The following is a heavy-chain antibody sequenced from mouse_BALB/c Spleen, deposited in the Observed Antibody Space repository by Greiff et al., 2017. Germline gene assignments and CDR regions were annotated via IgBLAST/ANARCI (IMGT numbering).Heavy chain of an antibody. CDR2: INPSTGYT. D-gene: IGHD2-12*01. CDR3: ARALAYDVDAMDY. CDR1: GYTFTSYW. Sequence: QVQLKESGAELAKPGASVKMSCKASGYTFTSYWMHWVKQRPGQGLEWIGYINPSTGYTEYNQKFKDKATLTADKSSSTAYMQLSSLTSEDSAVYYCARALAYDVDAMDYWGQGTSVTVSS. J-gene: IGHJ4*01. V-gene: IGHV1-7*01.